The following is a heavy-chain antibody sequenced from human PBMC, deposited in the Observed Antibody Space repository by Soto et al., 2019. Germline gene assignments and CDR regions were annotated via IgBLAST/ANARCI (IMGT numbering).Heavy chain of an antibody. CDR3: EKDGPHFDVDV. CDR1: TTTFSSSG. J-gene: IGHJ6*02. CDR2: HSNDGITK. Sequence: GGSLRLSCAASTTTFSSSGWHWVRQAPGRGLEWVAFHSNDGITKTYGDSVKGRFTISRDNSEKMVFLQMNSLRSDGTAIYYCEKDGPHFDVDVWGPGTPVPVFS. V-gene: IGHV3-30*02. D-gene: IGHD3-9*01.